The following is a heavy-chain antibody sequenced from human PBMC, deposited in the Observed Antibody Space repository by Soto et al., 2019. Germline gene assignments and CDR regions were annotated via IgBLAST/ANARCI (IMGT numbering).Heavy chain of an antibody. D-gene: IGHD2-15*01. CDR2: IYYSGST. J-gene: IGHJ6*03. CDR3: ARGGTGYCSGGSCYAGYYYMDV. CDR1: GGSISSGGYY. V-gene: IGHV4-31*03. Sequence: QVQLQESGPGLVKPSQTLSLTCTVSGGSISSGGYYWSWIRQHPGKGLEWIGYIYYSGSTYYNPSLKSRVTISVDTSKNQFSLKLSSVTAADTAVYYCARGGTGYCSGGSCYAGYYYMDVWGKGTTVTVSS.